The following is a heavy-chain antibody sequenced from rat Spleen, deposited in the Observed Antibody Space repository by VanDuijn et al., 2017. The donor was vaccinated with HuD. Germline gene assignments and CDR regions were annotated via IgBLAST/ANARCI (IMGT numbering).Heavy chain of an antibody. CDR3: ARHLREASGVMDV. J-gene: IGHJ4*01. CDR2: IWSGGST. V-gene: IGHV2-72*01. CDR1: GFSLTSNG. Sequence: QVQLKESGPGLMQPSETLSLTCTVSGFSLTSNGVGWVRQPLGKGLVWMGTIWSGGSTKYNSAVQSRLSISRDTSKSQVFLKVNSLQPEDTGTYYCARHLREASGVMDVWGQGASVTVSS. D-gene: IGHD4-3*01.